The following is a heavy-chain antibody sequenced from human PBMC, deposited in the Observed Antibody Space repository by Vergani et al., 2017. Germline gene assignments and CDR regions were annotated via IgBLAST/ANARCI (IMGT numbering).Heavy chain of an antibody. D-gene: IGHD1-26*01. V-gene: IGHV6-1*01. Sequence: QVQLQQSGPGLVKPSQTLSLTCAISGDSVSSSSVTWKWIRQSPSRGLEWLGRTYYRSKWYNEYGVSVRSRIIINPDTSKNQVSLQLDSVTPEDTAVYYCAGGSWGKFDYWGQGTLVTVSS. CDR1: GDSVSSSSVT. CDR3: AGGSWGKFDY. J-gene: IGHJ4*02. CDR2: TYYRSKWYN.